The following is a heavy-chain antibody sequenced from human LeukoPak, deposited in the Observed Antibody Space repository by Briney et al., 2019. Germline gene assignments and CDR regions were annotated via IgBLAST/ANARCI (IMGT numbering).Heavy chain of an antibody. J-gene: IGHJ5*02. CDR2: ISSSGSTI. V-gene: IGHV3-48*03. CDR3: ARDGWNDVWFDP. CDR1: GFTFSSYE. Sequence: GGSLRLSCAASGFTFSSYEMNWVRQAPGKGLKWVSYISSSGSTIYYADSVKGRFTISRDNAKNSLYLQMNSLRAEDTAVYYCARDGWNDVWFDPWGQGTLVTVSS. D-gene: IGHD1-1*01.